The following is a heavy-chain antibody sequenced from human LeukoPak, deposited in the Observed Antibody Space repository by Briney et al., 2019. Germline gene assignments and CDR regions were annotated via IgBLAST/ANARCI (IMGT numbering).Heavy chain of an antibody. V-gene: IGHV4-4*07. CDR2: IYTSGRT. CDR1: GGSISSHY. CDR3: ARSYNWNYYYYMDV. Sequence: PSETLSLTYTVSGGSISSHYWSWIRQPAGKGLEWIGHIYTSGRTDYNPSLKSRVTMSVDTSKNQFSLKLSSVTAADTAVYYCARSYNWNYYYYMDVWGKGTTVTVSS. J-gene: IGHJ6*03. D-gene: IGHD1-20*01.